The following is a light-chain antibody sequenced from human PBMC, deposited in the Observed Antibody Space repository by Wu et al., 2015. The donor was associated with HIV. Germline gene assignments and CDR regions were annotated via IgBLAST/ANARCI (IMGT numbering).Light chain of an antibody. CDR3: QHYGTSVYT. CDR2: GAS. V-gene: IGKV3-20*01. J-gene: IGKJ2*01. Sequence: EIVLTQSPGTLSLSPGERATLSCRASQRVSSSYLAWYQQKPGQAPRLLIYGASSRATGIPDRFSGSGSGTDFTLTISRLEPEDFAVYYCQHYGTSVYTFGQGTKLEIK. CDR1: QRVSSSY.